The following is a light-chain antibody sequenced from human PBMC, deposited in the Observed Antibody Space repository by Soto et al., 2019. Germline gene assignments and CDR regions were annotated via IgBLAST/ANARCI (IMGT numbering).Light chain of an antibody. CDR2: GAS. V-gene: IGKV3-15*01. CDR3: QQYNNWWT. J-gene: IGKJ1*01. Sequence: TQSPSSLSASVGDRVTITCRASQAISSALAWYQQKPGQTPRLLIYGASTRATGIPARFSGSGSGTEFTLTISSLQSEDSAVYYCQQYNNWWTFGQGTKVDIK. CDR1: QAISSA.